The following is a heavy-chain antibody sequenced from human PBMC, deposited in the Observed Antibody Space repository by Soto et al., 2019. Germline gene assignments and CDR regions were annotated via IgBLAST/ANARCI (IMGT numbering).Heavy chain of an antibody. V-gene: IGHV4-34*01. CDR2: INHSGST. CDR3: ARDGYCSSTSCYALDYGMDV. D-gene: IGHD2-2*03. J-gene: IGHJ6*02. CDR1: DGSFIGYY. Sequence: SETLSVTSAVDDGSFIGYYWSWIRQPPGKGLEWIGEINHSGSTNYNPSLKSRVTISVDTSKNQFSLKLSSVTAADTAVYYCARDGYCSSTSCYALDYGMDVWGQGTTVTVSS.